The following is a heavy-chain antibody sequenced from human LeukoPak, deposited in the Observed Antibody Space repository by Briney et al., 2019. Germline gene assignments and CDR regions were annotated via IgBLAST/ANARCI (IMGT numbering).Heavy chain of an antibody. CDR3: ARRPGVRSYSGLVDFQY. CDR2: IYHSGST. D-gene: IGHD2-8*02. CDR1: DDSIRNNYY. Sequence: PSETLSLTCAVSDDSIRNNYYWGWIRQPRGKGLEWIGSIYHSGSTYYNPSHKSRVTISADTSKNQFSLKVNSVTAADTAVYYCARRPGVRSYSGLVDFQYWGQGTLVIVSS. J-gene: IGHJ1*01. V-gene: IGHV4-38-2*01.